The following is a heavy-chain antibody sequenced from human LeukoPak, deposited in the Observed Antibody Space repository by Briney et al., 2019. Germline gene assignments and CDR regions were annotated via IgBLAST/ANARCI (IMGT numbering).Heavy chain of an antibody. J-gene: IGHJ4*02. CDR2: INPNSGGT. CDR3: AIPDDYGDYVGPGY. V-gene: IGHV1-2*02. Sequence: GASVKVSCKASGYTFTGYYMHWVRQAPGQGLEWMGWINPNSGGTNYAQKFQGRVTMTRDTSISTAYMELSRLRSDDTAVYYCAIPDDYGDYVGPGYWGQGTLVTVSS. CDR1: GYTFTGYY. D-gene: IGHD4-17*01.